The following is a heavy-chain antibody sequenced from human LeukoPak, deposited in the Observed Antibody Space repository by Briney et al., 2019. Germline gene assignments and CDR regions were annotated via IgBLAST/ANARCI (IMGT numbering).Heavy chain of an antibody. CDR2: INSDGSST. J-gene: IGHJ4*02. V-gene: IGHV3-74*01. CDR3: AREYSSWYPFDY. D-gene: IGHD6-13*01. Sequence: GGSLRLSCAASGFTFSSYWMHWVRQAPGKGLVWVSRINSDGSSTSYADSVKGGFTISRDNAKNTLYLQMNSLRAEDTAVYYCAREYSSWYPFDYWGQGTLVTVSS. CDR1: GFTFSSYW.